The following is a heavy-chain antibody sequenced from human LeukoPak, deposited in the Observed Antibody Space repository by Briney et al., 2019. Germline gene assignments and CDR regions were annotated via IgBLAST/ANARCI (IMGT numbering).Heavy chain of an antibody. CDR2: INQSGSA. D-gene: IGHD1/OR15-1a*01. J-gene: IGHJ4*02. Sequence: SETLSLTCAVYGGTFSGYYWSWVRQPSGKGLEWIGDINQSGSASYNPSLKSRVTISVDTSKQEVSLKLTSVTAADAAVYFCARDIGTDLDNWGQGTLVTVSS. CDR3: ARDIGTDLDN. CDR1: GGTFSGYY. V-gene: IGHV4-34*01.